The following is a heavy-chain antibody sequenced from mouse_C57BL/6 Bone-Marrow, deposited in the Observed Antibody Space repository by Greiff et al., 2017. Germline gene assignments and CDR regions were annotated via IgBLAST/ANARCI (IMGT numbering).Heavy chain of an antibody. CDR3: ARGDSSGSFAY. Sequence: QVQLQQPGAALVMPGASVKLSCKASGYTFTSYWMHWVKQRPGQGREWIGEIDPSDSYTNYNQKFKGKSTLSVDNSSSTAYMQLSSLTSEDSAVYYCARGDSSGSFAYWGQGTLVTVSA. J-gene: IGHJ3*01. D-gene: IGHD3-2*02. V-gene: IGHV1-69*01. CDR2: IDPSDSYT. CDR1: GYTFTSYW.